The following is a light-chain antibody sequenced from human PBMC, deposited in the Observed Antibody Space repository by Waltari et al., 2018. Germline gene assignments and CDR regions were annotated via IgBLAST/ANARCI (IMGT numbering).Light chain of an antibody. J-gene: IGLJ2*01. Sequence: QSVLTQPPSASGTPGQRVTISCSGSSSNIGSNPVNWYQQLPGTAPKLLIYSNNQRPAGGPDRCSGSKSGTSASLAISGLQSEDEADYYCAAWDDSLNAVVFGGGTKLTVL. CDR3: AAWDDSLNAVV. CDR2: SNN. V-gene: IGLV1-44*01. CDR1: SSNIGSNP.